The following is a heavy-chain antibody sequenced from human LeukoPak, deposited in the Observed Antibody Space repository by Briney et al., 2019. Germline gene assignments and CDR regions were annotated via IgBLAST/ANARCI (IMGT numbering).Heavy chain of an antibody. CDR3: AKFHHDSSGYPYYFDY. CDR1: GFTVSTYR. Sequence: GGSLRLSCAASGFTVSTYRMSWVRQAPGKGLQWVSAINPTDDTTYYADSVKGRFTISRDDSKNTLYLQMNSLRAEDTAVYYCAKFHHDSSGYPYYFDYWGQGTLVTVSS. CDR2: INPTDDTT. V-gene: IGHV3-23*01. J-gene: IGHJ4*02. D-gene: IGHD3-22*01.